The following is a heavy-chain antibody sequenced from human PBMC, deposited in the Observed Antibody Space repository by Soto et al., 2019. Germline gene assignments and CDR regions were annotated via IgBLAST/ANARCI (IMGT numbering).Heavy chain of an antibody. Sequence: QVQLQESGPGLVKPSGTLSLTCAVSGGSISSSNWWSWVRQPPGKGLEWIGEIYHSGSTNYNPSLKSRVTLSVDKSKNPFSLQLSSVTAADTALYYCARDPPLPAAMVDWGQGTLVTVSS. CDR1: GGSISSSNW. CDR2: IYHSGST. CDR3: ARDPPLPAAMVD. V-gene: IGHV4-4*02. D-gene: IGHD2-2*01. J-gene: IGHJ4*02.